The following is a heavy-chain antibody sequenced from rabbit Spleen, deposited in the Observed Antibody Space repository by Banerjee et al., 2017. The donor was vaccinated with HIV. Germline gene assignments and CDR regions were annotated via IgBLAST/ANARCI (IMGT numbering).Heavy chain of an antibody. D-gene: IGHD8-1*01. V-gene: IGHV1S40*01. J-gene: IGHJ3*01. Sequence: QSLEESGVDLVKPGASLTLTCKVSGFDFSSRYYMCWVRQAPGKGPEWIASIYTGSSNTHYASWAKGRSTISKTSSTTVTLQMTSLTAADTATYFCARDPYYSTDAAAGLWGQGTLVTVS. CDR2: IYTGSSNT. CDR1: GFDFSSRYY. CDR3: ARDPYYSTDAAAGL.